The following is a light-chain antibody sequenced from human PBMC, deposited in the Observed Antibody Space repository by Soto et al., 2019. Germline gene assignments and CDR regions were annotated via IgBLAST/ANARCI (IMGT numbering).Light chain of an antibody. CDR2: SDN. CDR3: AAWDGSLNGVV. J-gene: IGLJ2*01. Sequence: QSVLTQPPSASGTPGQRVTISCSGTSSNIGSNTVNWYQQLPGTAPKLLIYSDNQRPSGVPDRFSGSKADTSASLAISGLEAEDEADYYCAAWDGSLNGVVFGGGTQLTVL. CDR1: SSNIGSNT. V-gene: IGLV1-44*01.